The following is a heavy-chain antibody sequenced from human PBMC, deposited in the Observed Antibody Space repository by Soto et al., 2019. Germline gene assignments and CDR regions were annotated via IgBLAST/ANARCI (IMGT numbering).Heavy chain of an antibody. Sequence: SETLSLTCTVSGGSISSSSYYWGWIRQPPGKGLEWIGSIYYSGSTYYNPSLKSRVTISVDTSKNQFSLKLSSVTAADTAVYYCARQLFTIFSEGYFDYWGQGTLVTVSS. V-gene: IGHV4-39*01. CDR1: GGSISSSSYY. D-gene: IGHD3-9*01. CDR3: ARQLFTIFSEGYFDY. CDR2: IYYSGST. J-gene: IGHJ4*02.